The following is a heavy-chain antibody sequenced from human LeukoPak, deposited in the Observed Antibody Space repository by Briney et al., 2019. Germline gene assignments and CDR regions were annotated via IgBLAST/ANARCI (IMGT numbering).Heavy chain of an antibody. V-gene: IGHV4-61*02. Sequence: SQILSLTCTVSGASITTPGYYWSWIRQPAGKGLEWIGRTYTGGRAEYNPSLDSRATISVDVSKKQFSLTLTSVTAADTAAYFCPTERVYGVSSPAFDSWGQGTLLTAST. J-gene: IGHJ4*02. D-gene: IGHD4-17*01. CDR2: TYTGGRA. CDR1: GASITTPGYY. CDR3: PTERVYGVSSPAFDS.